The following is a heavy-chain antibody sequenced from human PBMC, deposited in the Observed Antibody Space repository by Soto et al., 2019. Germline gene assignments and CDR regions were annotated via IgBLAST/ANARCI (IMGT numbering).Heavy chain of an antibody. CDR1: GFTFSSYG. Sequence: GGSLRLSCAASGFTFSSYGMHWVRQAPGKGLEWVAVIWYDGSNKYYADSVKGRFTISRDNSKNTLYLQMNSLRAEDTAVYYCARDGFRVRDYYGSGSYFDYWGQGTLVTVSS. CDR2: IWYDGSNK. V-gene: IGHV3-33*01. J-gene: IGHJ4*02. D-gene: IGHD3-10*01. CDR3: ARDGFRVRDYYGSGSYFDY.